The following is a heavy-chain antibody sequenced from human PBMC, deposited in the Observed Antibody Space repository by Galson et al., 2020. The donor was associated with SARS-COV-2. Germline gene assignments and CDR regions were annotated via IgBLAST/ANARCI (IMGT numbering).Heavy chain of an antibody. CDR1: GFTFSSYW. CDR2: IKQDGSEK. Sequence: QLGESLKISCAASGFTFSSYWMSWVRQAPGKGLEWVANIKQDGSEKYYVDSVKGRFTISRDNAKNSLYLQMNSLRAEDTAVYYCARLGDGSGWYVDYWGQGTLVTVSS. D-gene: IGHD6-19*01. V-gene: IGHV3-7*04. J-gene: IGHJ4*02. CDR3: ARLGDGSGWYVDY.